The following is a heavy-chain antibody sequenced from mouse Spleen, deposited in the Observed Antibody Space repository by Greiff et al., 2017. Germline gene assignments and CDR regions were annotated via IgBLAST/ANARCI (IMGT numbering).Heavy chain of an antibody. CDR1: GFTFSDYY. CDR2: INYDGSST. Sequence: EVQLQQSEGGLVQPGSSMKLSCTASGFTFSDYYMAWVRQVPEKGLEWVANINYDGSSTYYLDSLKSRFIISRDNAKNILYLQMSSLKSEDTATYYCAREGYGNYGAMDYWGQGTSVTVSS. V-gene: IGHV5-16*01. J-gene: IGHJ4*01. D-gene: IGHD2-1*01. CDR3: AREGYGNYGAMDY.